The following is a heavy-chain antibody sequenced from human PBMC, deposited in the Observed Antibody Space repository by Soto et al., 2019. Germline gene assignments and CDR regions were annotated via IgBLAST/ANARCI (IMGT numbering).Heavy chain of an antibody. CDR2: SHYSGAS. CDR1: GGAISSYC. Sequence: SETLSLTCTVTGGAISSYCWSWIRQPPGKGLEWIGYSHYSGASNYSPSLNSRVTISVDTSKKQFSLRLSSVAAADTAVYYCARHPPSNWNYVHYWGLGTTVTVSS. J-gene: IGHJ4*02. D-gene: IGHD1-20*01. V-gene: IGHV4-59*08. CDR3: ARHPPSNWNYVHY.